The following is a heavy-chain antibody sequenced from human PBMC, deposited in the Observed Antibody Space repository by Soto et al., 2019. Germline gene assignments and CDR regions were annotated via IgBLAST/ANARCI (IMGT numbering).Heavy chain of an antibody. CDR2: IYWDGDK. CDR3: AHSPQEGIVVGKDFQH. V-gene: IGHV2-5*02. D-gene: IGHD3-22*01. Sequence: QITLKESGPTLVKPTQTLTLTCTFSGFSLSTSRGGVGWVRQPPGKALEWLTFIYWDGDKRYSPSLKSRLTTPQDPPNHQVVPTLTTRDPVATATYYFAHSPQEGIVVGKDFQHWGPATLVTVPS. J-gene: IGHJ1*01. CDR1: GFSLSTSRGG.